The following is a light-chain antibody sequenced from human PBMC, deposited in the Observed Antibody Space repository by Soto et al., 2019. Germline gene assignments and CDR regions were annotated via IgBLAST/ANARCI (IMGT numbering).Light chain of an antibody. J-gene: IGKJ1*01. CDR3: QQYKNWPTWT. Sequence: EIVMTQSPAALSVSPGERATLSCRASQSVSDNLAWYQQKPGQAPRLRIFGTSTRATGIPARFSGSGSGTEFTLTISSPQSEDFAVYYCQQYKNWPTWTFGQGTKVEIK. CDR2: GTS. V-gene: IGKV3-15*01. CDR1: QSVSDN.